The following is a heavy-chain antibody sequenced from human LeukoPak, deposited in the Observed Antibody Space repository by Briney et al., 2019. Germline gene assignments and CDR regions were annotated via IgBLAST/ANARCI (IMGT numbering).Heavy chain of an antibody. Sequence: ASVKVSCTASGGTFSSYAISWVRQAPGQGLEWMGGIIPIFGTANYAQKFQGRVTITADESTSTAYMELSSLRSEDTAVYYCARDFLGLHQDTRTNYYYYGMDVWGQGTTVTVSS. CDR1: GGTFSSYA. CDR2: IIPIFGTA. CDR3: ARDFLGLHQDTRTNYYYYGMDV. J-gene: IGHJ6*02. V-gene: IGHV1-69*13. D-gene: IGHD2-2*01.